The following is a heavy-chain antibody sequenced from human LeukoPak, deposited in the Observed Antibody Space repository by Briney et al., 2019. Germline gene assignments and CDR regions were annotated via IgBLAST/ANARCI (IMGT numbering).Heavy chain of an antibody. CDR1: GYTLTGLS. D-gene: IGHD2-15*01. V-gene: IGHV1-24*01. CDR3: ATVSSSGELHYYYYGMDV. Sequence: ASVKVSCKVSGYTLTGLSMHWVRQAPGKGLEWMGGFDPEDGETIYAQKFQGRVTMTEDTSTDTAYMELSSLRSEDTAVYYCATVSSSGELHYYYYGMDVWGQGTTVTVSS. CDR2: FDPEDGET. J-gene: IGHJ6*02.